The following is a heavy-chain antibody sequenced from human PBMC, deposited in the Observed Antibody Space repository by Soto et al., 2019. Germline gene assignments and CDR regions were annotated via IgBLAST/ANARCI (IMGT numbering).Heavy chain of an antibody. CDR1: GYTFTSYG. J-gene: IGHJ3*02. CDR2: ISAYNGNT. V-gene: IGHV1-18*01. CDR3: ARLIFCGDCPPVGTLDI. D-gene: IGHD2-21*02. Sequence: AAGKVSCKDSGYTFTSYGISWVRQAPGQGLEWMGWISAYNGNTNYAQKLQGRVTMTTDTSTSTAYMELRSLRSDDTAVYYCARLIFCGDCPPVGTLDIRGQGTTVTVS.